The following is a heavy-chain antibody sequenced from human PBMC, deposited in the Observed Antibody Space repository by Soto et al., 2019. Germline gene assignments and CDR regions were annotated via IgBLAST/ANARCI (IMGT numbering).Heavy chain of an antibody. D-gene: IGHD3-9*01. J-gene: IGHJ4*02. CDR1: GGSFSDYY. CDR2: INHSGTT. Sequence: QVQLRQWGAGLLKPSETLSLTCAVFGGSFSDYYWTWIRQPPGKGLEWIAEINHSGTTSYNPSLKSRLTISVDTSNNQFSLKLSSVTAADTAVYYCARKPIYHFFAGYYSVDYWGQGTLVTVSS. CDR3: ARKPIYHFFAGYYSVDY. V-gene: IGHV4-34*01.